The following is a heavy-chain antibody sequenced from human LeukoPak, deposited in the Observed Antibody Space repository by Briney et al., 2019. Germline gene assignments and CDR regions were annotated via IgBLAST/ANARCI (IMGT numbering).Heavy chain of an antibody. CDR2: IYTSGSN. J-gene: IGHJ5*02. Sequence: SETLSLTCIVSGGSISSYYWSWIRQPAGKGLEWIGRIYTSGSNNYNPSLKSRVTISVDTSKNQFSLRLTSVTAADTAVYCCARLGRTYYDFWSGPWGQGTLVTVSS. CDR1: GGSISSYY. V-gene: IGHV4-4*07. D-gene: IGHD3-3*01. CDR3: ARLGRTYYDFWSGP.